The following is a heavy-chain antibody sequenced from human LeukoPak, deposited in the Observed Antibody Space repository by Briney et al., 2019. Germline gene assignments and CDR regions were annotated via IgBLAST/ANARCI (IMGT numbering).Heavy chain of an antibody. V-gene: IGHV4-34*01. J-gene: IGHJ6*02. CDR3: ARAPTTENPYYYYGMDV. D-gene: IGHD4-4*01. CDR1: GGSFSGYH. CDR2: INHSRST. Sequence: MSSETLSLTCAVYGGSFSGYHWSWIRQPPGKGLEWIGEINHSRSTNYNPSLKSRVTISVDTSKNQFSLKLSSVTAADTAVYYCARAPTTENPYYYYGMDVWGQGTTVTVSS.